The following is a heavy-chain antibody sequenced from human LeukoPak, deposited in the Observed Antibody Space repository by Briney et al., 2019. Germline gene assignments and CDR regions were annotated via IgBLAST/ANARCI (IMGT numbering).Heavy chain of an antibody. J-gene: IGHJ4*02. D-gene: IGHD2-15*01. Sequence: SETLSLTCAVYGGSFSGYYWSWIRQPPGKGLEWIGEINHSGSTNYNPSLKSRVTISVDTSKNQFSLKLSSVTAADTAVYYCARAALLLDIVVVLRAGYYFDYWGQGTLVTVSS. CDR2: INHSGST. CDR3: ARAALLLDIVVVLRAGYYFDY. V-gene: IGHV4-34*01. CDR1: GGSFSGYY.